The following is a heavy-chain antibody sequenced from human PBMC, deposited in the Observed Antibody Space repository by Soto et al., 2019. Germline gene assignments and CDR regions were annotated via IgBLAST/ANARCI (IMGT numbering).Heavy chain of an antibody. CDR2: IYSGGST. CDR1: GFTVSSNY. V-gene: IGHV3-66*01. Sequence: PGGSLRLSCAASGFTVSSNYMSWVRQAPGKGLEWVSVIYSGGSTYYADSVKGRFTISRDNSENTLYLQMNSLRAEDTAVYYCARDYLFPYSGLRSVDYWGQGTLVTVSS. J-gene: IGHJ4*02. D-gene: IGHD5-12*01. CDR3: ARDYLFPYSGLRSVDY.